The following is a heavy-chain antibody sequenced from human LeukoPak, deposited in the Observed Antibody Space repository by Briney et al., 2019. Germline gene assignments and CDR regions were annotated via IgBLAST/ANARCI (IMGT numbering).Heavy chain of an antibody. V-gene: IGHV3-11*01. CDR1: GFTFSDYY. J-gene: IGHJ4*02. Sequence: GSLRLSCAASGFTFSDYYMNWIRQAPGKGLEWVSSISGGSRTINYADSAKGRFTTSRDNAKNSLYLQVNSLRAEDTAVYYCARAGQSDYWGQGTLVTVSS. CDR3: ARAGQSDY. CDR2: ISGGSRTI.